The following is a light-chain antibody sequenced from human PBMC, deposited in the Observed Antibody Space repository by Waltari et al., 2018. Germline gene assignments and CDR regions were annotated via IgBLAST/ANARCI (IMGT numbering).Light chain of an antibody. V-gene: IGLV1-47*01. J-gene: IGLJ7*01. CDR2: KNN. Sequence: SLLTRPPPASGTPGLRVPSPCSGSSSNLGMNSVYWYQQLPGTAPKLLIYKNNQRPSGVPDRFSGSKSGTSASLAISGLRSEDEADYYCVTWDDSLSGAVFGGGTQLTVL. CDR1: SSNLGMNS. CDR3: VTWDDSLSGAV.